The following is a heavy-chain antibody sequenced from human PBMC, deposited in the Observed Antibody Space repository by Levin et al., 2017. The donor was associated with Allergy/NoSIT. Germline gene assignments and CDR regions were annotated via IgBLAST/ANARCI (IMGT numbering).Heavy chain of an antibody. J-gene: IGHJ6*02. V-gene: IGHV3-21*01. D-gene: IGHD5-18*01. CDR1: GFTFSSYS. CDR3: ARDGGDSYGQSDYYDYGMDV. Sequence: GGSLRLSCAASGFTFSSYSMNWVRQAPGKGLEWVSSISSSSSYIYYADSAKGRFTISRDNAKNSLYMQMNSLRAEDTAVYYWARDGGDSYGQSDYYDYGMDVWGQGTTVTVSS. CDR2: ISSSSSYI.